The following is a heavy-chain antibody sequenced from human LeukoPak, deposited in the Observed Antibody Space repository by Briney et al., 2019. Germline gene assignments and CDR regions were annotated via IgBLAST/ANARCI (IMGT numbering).Heavy chain of an antibody. CDR1: GYSISSGDY. J-gene: IGHJ5*02. V-gene: IGHV4-38-2*02. CDR2: FYHSGTT. CDR3: ARELTQITMGRGLTFVRWYDP. D-gene: IGHD3-10*01. Sequence: SETLSLTCTVSGYSISSGDYWGWIRQPPGKGLEWIGSFYHSGTTYYNPSLKSRVTISVDTSKNQFSLKLSSVTAADTAVYYCARELTQITMGRGLTFVRWYDPWGQGTLVTVSS.